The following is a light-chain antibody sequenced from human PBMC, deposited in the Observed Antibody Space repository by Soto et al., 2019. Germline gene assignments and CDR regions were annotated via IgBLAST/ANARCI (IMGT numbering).Light chain of an antibody. CDR1: SSEVGSYNL. CDR2: EVS. V-gene: IGLV2-23*02. J-gene: IGLJ1*01. Sequence: SVRPHPASVSGSPVQSITLSYPGTSSEVGSYNLVSWYQQHPGKAPKLMIYEVSKRPSGVSNRFSGSKSGNTASLTISGLQAEDEADSYCCSYAGSSNYYVFGTGTKVTVL. CDR3: CSYAGSSNYYV.